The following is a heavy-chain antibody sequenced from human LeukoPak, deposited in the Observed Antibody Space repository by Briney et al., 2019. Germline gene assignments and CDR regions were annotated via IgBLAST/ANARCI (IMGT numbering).Heavy chain of an antibody. D-gene: IGHD3-10*01. CDR3: FREGGD. V-gene: IGHV3-74*01. CDR2: INIDERIT. Sequence: GGSLRLSCAASGFTFSSYWMNWVRQAPGKGLVWVSYINIDERITGYADSVKGRFTISRDNAKNTLYLQMNSLRVEDTAIYYCFREGGDWGQGTLVTVSS. CDR1: GFTFSSYW. J-gene: IGHJ4*02.